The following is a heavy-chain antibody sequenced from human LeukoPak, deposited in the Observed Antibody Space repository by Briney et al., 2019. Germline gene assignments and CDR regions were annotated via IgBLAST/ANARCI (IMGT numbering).Heavy chain of an antibody. CDR2: ISGSGGST. J-gene: IGHJ3*02. CDR3: AKVPTQDYYDTPGDAFDI. V-gene: IGHV3-23*01. D-gene: IGHD3-22*01. Sequence: GGSLRLSCAASGFTFSSYAMSWVRQTPGKGLEWVSAISGSGGSTYYADSVKGRFTISRDNSKNTLYLQMNSLRAEDTAVYYCAKVPTQDYYDTPGDAFDIWGQGTMVTVSS. CDR1: GFTFSSYA.